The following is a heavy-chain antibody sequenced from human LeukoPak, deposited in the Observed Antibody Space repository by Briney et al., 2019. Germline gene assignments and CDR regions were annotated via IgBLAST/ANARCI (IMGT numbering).Heavy chain of an antibody. CDR1: GGSISRASYY. J-gene: IGHJ4*02. Sequence: PSETLSLTCTFSGGSISRASYYWGWIRQPPGKGLEWIGSIYYSGSTYYNPSLKSRVTISVDTSKNQFSLKLSSVTAGDTAVYYCARHWGCGSDSDILTEPFDYWGQGTLVTVSS. CDR2: IYYSGST. CDR3: ARHWGCGSDSDILTEPFDY. D-gene: IGHD3-9*01. V-gene: IGHV4-39*01.